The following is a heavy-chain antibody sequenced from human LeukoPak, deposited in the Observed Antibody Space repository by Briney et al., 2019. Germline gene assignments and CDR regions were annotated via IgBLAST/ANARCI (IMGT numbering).Heavy chain of an antibody. CDR1: GFTFSSYR. CDR2: IKQDGSEK. V-gene: IGHV3-7*03. Sequence: GGSLRLSCAASGFTFSSYRMSWVRQAPGKGLEWVANIKQDGSEKYYVDSVKGRFTISRDNAKNSLYLQMNSLRAEDTAVYYCVSYWYYYGSGIDYWGQGTLVTVSS. D-gene: IGHD3-10*01. J-gene: IGHJ4*02. CDR3: VSYWYYYGSGIDY.